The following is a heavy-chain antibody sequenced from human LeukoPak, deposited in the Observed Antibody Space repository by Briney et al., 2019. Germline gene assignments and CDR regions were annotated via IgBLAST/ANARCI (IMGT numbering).Heavy chain of an antibody. Sequence: SETLSLTCTVSGGSISSGDYYWSWIRQPPGKGLEWIGYIYYSGSTYYNPSLKSRVTISVDTSKDQFSLKLSSVTAADTAVYYCAREPSSTSCCSIQPDIWGQGTTVTVSS. D-gene: IGHD2-2*01. J-gene: IGHJ6*02. CDR3: AREPSSTSCCSIQPDI. CDR2: IYYSGST. CDR1: GGSISSGDYY. V-gene: IGHV4-30-4*08.